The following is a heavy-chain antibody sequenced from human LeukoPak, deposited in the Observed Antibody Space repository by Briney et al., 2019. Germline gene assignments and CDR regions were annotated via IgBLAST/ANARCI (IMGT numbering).Heavy chain of an antibody. CDR2: KYYSGSA. Sequence: SQTLSLTCNVSGVSVSDGRYYWTWIRQHPGKGLEWIGYKYYSGSAKYNPSLKSRLTISIDTSKNQFSLQLSSVTAADTATYYCATPYCSSISCLDVFNVWGQGTRVTVSS. D-gene: IGHD2-2*01. CDR1: GVSVSDGRYY. J-gene: IGHJ3*01. V-gene: IGHV4-31*03. CDR3: ATPYCSSISCLDVFNV.